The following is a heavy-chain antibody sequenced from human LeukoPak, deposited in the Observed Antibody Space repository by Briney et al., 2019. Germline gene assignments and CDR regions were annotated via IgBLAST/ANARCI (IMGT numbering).Heavy chain of an antibody. CDR1: GGSISSPNYF. V-gene: IGHV4-39*02. Sequence: SETLSLTCTVSGGSISSPNYFWGWIRQPPGKGLEWIGTASYSGSTYYNPSLKSRVTISVDTSKNYFYLSLTSVTAADTAMYYCARLWFGNWFDPWGQGTLVTVSS. CDR2: ASYSGST. CDR3: ARLWFGNWFDP. J-gene: IGHJ5*02. D-gene: IGHD3-10*01.